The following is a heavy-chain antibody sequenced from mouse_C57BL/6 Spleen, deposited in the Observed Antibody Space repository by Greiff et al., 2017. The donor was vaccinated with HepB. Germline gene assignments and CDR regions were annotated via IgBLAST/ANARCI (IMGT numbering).Heavy chain of an antibody. Sequence: QVQLQQPGAELVRPGTSVKLSCKASGYTFTSYWMHWVKQRPGQGLEWIGVIDPSDSYTNYNQKFKGKATLTVDTSSSTAYMQLSSLTSEDSAVYYCASGRGLSFDYWGQGTTLTVSS. V-gene: IGHV1-59*01. D-gene: IGHD3-1*01. CDR2: IDPSDSYT. CDR1: GYTFTSYW. J-gene: IGHJ2*01. CDR3: ASGRGLSFDY.